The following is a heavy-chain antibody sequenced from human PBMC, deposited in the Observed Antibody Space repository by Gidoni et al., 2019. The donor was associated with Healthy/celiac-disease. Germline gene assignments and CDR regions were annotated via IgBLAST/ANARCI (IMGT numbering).Heavy chain of an antibody. Sequence: EFQLVESGGVLVHPGVSLRLSCAASGFTFISYSMNWVRQAQGKGMEWVSYISSSSSNIYYADSVKGRFTISRDNAKNSLYLQMNSLREEDKAVYYCARDGDGNPDYWGQGTLVTVSS. V-gene: IGHV3-48*02. J-gene: IGHJ4*02. D-gene: IGHD2-15*01. CDR2: ISSSSSNI. CDR3: ARDGDGNPDY. CDR1: GFTFISYS.